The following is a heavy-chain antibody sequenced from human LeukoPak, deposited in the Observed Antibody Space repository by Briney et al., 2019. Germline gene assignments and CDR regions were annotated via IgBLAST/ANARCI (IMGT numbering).Heavy chain of an antibody. V-gene: IGHV3-73*01. Sequence: GGSLSLSCAPSGFTFSGSAMHWVRHASGKGREWVGRTRSKANSYATAYASSVKGRFTISRDDSKNTAYLQMNSLKTEDTAVYYCTRPMMDYYDSSGYAFDYWGQGTLVTVSS. CDR3: TRPMMDYYDSSGYAFDY. D-gene: IGHD3-22*01. CDR1: GFTFSGSA. CDR2: TRSKANSYAT. J-gene: IGHJ4*02.